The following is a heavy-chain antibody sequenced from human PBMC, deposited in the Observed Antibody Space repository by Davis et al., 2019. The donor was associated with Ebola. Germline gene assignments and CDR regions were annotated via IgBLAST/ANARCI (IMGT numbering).Heavy chain of an antibody. CDR2: IYHSGST. J-gene: IGHJ4*02. CDR1: GGSISSGGYS. CDR3: ARDHSGYPHIDY. Sequence: PSETLSLTCAVSGGSISSGGYSWSWIRQPPGKGLEWIGYIYHSGSTYYNPSLKSRVTISVDTSKNQFSLKLSSVTAADTAVYYCARDHSGYPHIDYWGQGTLVTVSS. V-gene: IGHV4-30-2*01. D-gene: IGHD3-22*01.